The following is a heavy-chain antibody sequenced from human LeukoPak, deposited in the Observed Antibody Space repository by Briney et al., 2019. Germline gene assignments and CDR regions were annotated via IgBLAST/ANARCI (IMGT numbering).Heavy chain of an antibody. J-gene: IGHJ6*02. V-gene: IGHV3-48*04. CDR2: ISSSGSTI. CDR1: GFTFSSYA. Sequence: GGSLRLSCAASGFTFSSYAMSWVRQAPGKGLEWVSYISSSGSTIYYADSVKGRFTISRDNAKNSLYLQMNSLRAEDTAVYYCASEGYCSGGSCYSPRRYYYGMDVWGQGTTVTVSS. CDR3: ASEGYCSGGSCYSPRRYYYGMDV. D-gene: IGHD2-15*01.